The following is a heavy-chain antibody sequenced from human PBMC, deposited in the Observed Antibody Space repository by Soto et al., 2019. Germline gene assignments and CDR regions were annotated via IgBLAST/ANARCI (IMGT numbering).Heavy chain of an antibody. Sequence: GGSLRLSCAAAGFTFRNYAMNWVRQAPGKGLELVSSISSNGGSAYYADSVKGRFTISRDNSKNTLYLQMNSLRADDTAVYYCERGYCSAVGCYLHYSYAFDVWGQGTTVTVSS. CDR3: ERGYCSAVGCYLHYSYAFDV. J-gene: IGHJ6*02. V-gene: IGHV3-23*01. CDR1: GFTFRNYA. CDR2: ISSNGGSA. D-gene: IGHD2-15*01.